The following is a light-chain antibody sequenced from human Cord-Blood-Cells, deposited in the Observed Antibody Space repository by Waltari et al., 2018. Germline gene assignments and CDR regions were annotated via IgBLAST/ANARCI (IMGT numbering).Light chain of an antibody. CDR2: WAS. CDR1: QSVLYSSNNKNY. J-gene: IGKJ3*01. V-gene: IGKV4-1*01. Sequence: DIVMTQSPDYLAVSLGERDTINCKSSQSVLYSSNNKNYLAWYQQKPGQPPKLLIYWASTRESGVPDRFSGSGSGTDFTLTISSLQAEDVAVYYCQQYYSTLFTFGPGTKVDIK. CDR3: QQYYSTLFT.